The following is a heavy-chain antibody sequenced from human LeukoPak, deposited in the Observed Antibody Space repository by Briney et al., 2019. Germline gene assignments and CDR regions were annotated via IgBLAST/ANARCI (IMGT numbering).Heavy chain of an antibody. CDR2: ISSSSSYI. D-gene: IGHD3-10*01. J-gene: IGHJ3*02. Sequence: PGGSLRLSCAASGFTFSTYSMNWVRQAPGKGLEWVSSISSSSSYIYYADSVKGRFTISRDNAKNSLYLQMNSLRAEDTAVCYCARPLMVRGVICAFDIWGQGTMVTVSS. CDR3: ARPLMVRGVICAFDI. CDR1: GFTFSTYS. V-gene: IGHV3-21*01.